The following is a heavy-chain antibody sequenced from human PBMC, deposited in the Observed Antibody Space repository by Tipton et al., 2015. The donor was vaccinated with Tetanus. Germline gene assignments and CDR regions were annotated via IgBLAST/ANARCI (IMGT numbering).Heavy chain of an antibody. J-gene: IGHJ4*02. CDR1: GDSISSFY. Sequence: TLSLTCSVSGDSISSFYWTWIRQPAGKGLEWIGRIYTSGSTNYNPSLKSRVIMSVDTSRRQFSLRLTSVTAADTAVYYCARANNDFPKKGPFDSWGQGSLVIVSS. D-gene: IGHD3-3*01. CDR2: IYTSGST. CDR3: ARANNDFPKKGPFDS. V-gene: IGHV4-4*07.